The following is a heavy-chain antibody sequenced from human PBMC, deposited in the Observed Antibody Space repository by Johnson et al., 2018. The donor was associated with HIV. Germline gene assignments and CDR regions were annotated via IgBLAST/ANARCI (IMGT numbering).Heavy chain of an antibody. J-gene: IGHJ3*02. V-gene: IGHV3-11*04. Sequence: QVQLVESGGGLVQPGGSLRLSCEASGFTFSDYYMSWIRQAPGKGLEWISYIGSSGSPIYYADSVRGRFTISRDNAKNSLYLQMNSLRAEDTAVYYCARVMQADAFDIWGQGTMVTVSS. CDR2: IGSSGSPI. D-gene: IGHD2-8*01. CDR3: ARVMQADAFDI. CDR1: GFTFSDYY.